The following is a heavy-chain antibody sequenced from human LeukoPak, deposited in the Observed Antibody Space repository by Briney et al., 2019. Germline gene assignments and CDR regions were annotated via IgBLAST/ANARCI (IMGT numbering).Heavy chain of an antibody. V-gene: IGHV3-48*03. Sequence: GGSLRLSCAASGFTFSSYEMNWVRQAPGKGLQWVSYISSSGSTIYYADSVKGRFTISRDNAKNSLYLQMNSLRAEDTAVYYCARVMDYYDSGHYYYYGMDVWGQGTTVTVSS. D-gene: IGHD3-22*01. CDR2: ISSSGSTI. CDR3: ARVMDYYDSGHYYYYGMDV. J-gene: IGHJ6*02. CDR1: GFTFSSYE.